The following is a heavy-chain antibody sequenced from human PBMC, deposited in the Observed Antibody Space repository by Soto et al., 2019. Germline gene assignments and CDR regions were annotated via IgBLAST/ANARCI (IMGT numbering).Heavy chain of an antibody. CDR1: GGSISIYE. D-gene: IGHD1-7*01. J-gene: IGHJ6*02. V-gene: IGHV4-59*01. CDR3: ARDTGTTDYYYGMDV. Sequence: SGTLALTCTVSGGSISIYEWSWMRQPPGKGLEWIGYIYYSGSTNYNPSLKSRVTISVDTSKNQFSLKLSSVTAADTAVYYCARDTGTTDYYYGMDVWGQGTTVTVSS. CDR2: IYYSGST.